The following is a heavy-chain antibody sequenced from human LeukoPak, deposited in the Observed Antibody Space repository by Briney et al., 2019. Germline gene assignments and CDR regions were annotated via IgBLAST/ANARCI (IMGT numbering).Heavy chain of an antibody. Sequence: SETLSLTCTVSGASVGSGAYYWTWIRQPAGKGLELIGRIYTGRNTNYNPSLKGRVTISLDTSKSQFSLYLTSVTAADTAVYYCAADPDLKAAFGVWGQGTMVTVSS. V-gene: IGHV4-61*02. CDR1: GASVGSGAYY. CDR3: AADPDLKAAFGV. J-gene: IGHJ3*01. CDR2: IYTGRNT.